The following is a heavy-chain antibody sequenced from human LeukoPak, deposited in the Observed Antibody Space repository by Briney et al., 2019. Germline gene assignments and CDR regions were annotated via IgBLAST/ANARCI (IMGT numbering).Heavy chain of an antibody. J-gene: IGHJ6*02. D-gene: IGHD2-2*01. CDR2: IIPIFGTA. CDR3: ARVMVGYCSSTSCYDSPVYYYYGMDV. V-gene: IGHV1-69*13. Sequence: SVKVSCKASGGTFSSYAISWVRQAPGQGLEWMGGIIPIFGTANYAQKFQGRVTITADESTSTAYMELSSLRSEDTAVYYCARVMVGYCSSTSCYDSPVYYYYGMDVWGQGTTVTVSS. CDR1: GGTFSSYA.